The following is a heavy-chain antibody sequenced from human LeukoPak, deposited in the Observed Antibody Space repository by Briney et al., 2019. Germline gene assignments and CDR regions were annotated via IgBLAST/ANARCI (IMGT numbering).Heavy chain of an antibody. CDR1: GYTFTSYY. J-gene: IGHJ4*02. D-gene: IGHD3-22*01. CDR2: INPSGGST. V-gene: IGHV1-46*01. CDR3: ARGEKSKIVVVPTDY. Sequence: ASVKVSCKASGYTFTSYYMHWVRQAPGQGLEWMGIINPSGGSTSYAQKFQGRVTMTRDMSTSTVYMELSSLRSEDTAVYYCARGEKSKIVVVPTDYWGQGILVTVSS.